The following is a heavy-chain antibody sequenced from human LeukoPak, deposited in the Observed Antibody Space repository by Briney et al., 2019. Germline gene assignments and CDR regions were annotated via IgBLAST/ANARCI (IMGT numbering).Heavy chain of an antibody. J-gene: IGHJ4*02. CDR3: ARNYYDSSGYYVGSPPFFDY. CDR2: IYSGGST. CDR1: GFTVSSNY. Sequence: GGSLRLSCAASGFTVSSNYMSWVRQAPGKGLEWVAVIYSGGSTYYAGSVKGRFTISRDNSKNTLYLQMNSLRAEDTAVYYCARNYYDSSGYYVGSPPFFDYWGQRTLVTVSS. V-gene: IGHV3-66*02. D-gene: IGHD3-22*01.